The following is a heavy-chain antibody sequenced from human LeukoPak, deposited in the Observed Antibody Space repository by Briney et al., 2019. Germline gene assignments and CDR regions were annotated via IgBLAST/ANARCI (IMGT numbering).Heavy chain of an antibody. CDR3: ARVQLVDYYYYSYMDV. D-gene: IGHD6-6*01. CDR2: INWNGGST. V-gene: IGHV3-20*04. Sequence: WPGGSLRLSCAAFGFIFDDYGMSWVRQAPGKGLEWVSGINWNGGSTGYADSVKGRFTISRDNAKNSLYLQMNSLRAEDTALYYCARVQLVDYYYYSYMDVWGKGTTVTVSS. CDR1: GFIFDDYG. J-gene: IGHJ6*03.